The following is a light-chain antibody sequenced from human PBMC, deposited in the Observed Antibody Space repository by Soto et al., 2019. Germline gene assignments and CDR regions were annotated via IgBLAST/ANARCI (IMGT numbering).Light chain of an antibody. V-gene: IGKV3-15*01. CDR1: QSVSSN. CDR3: QQYNNWPWT. Sequence: EIVMTQSPATLSVSPGERATLSCRASQSVSSNLAWYQQKPGQAPRLLIYGASTRATGIPARFSGSGSGTEFPLTISSLPSEDFAVYYRQQYNNWPWTFGQGTKVEIK. J-gene: IGKJ1*01. CDR2: GAS.